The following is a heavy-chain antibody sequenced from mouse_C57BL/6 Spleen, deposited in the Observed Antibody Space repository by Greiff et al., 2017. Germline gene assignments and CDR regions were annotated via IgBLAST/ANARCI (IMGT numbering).Heavy chain of an antibody. CDR1: GYTFTSYW. Sequence: QVQLQQPGAELVKPGASVKLSCKASGYTFTSYWMHWVKQRPGQGLEWIGMIHPNSGSTNYNEKFKSKATLTVDKSSSTAYMQLSSLTSEDSAVXYCARPERGYYAMDYWGQGTSVTVSS. CDR3: ARPERGYYAMDY. CDR2: IHPNSGST. J-gene: IGHJ4*01. V-gene: IGHV1-64*01.